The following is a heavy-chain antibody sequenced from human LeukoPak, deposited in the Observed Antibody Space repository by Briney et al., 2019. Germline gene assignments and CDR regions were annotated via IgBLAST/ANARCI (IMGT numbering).Heavy chain of an antibody. V-gene: IGHV4-39*07. CDR1: GGSISSSSYY. J-gene: IGHJ5*02. CDR2: IYYSGST. D-gene: IGHD1-26*01. Sequence: SETLSLTCTVSGGSISSSSYYWGWIRQPPGKGLEWIGSIYYSGSTYYNPSLKSRVTISVDTSKNQFSLKLSSVTAADTAVYYCAKLYSGSYDGWFDPWGQGTLVTVSS. CDR3: AKLYSGSYDGWFDP.